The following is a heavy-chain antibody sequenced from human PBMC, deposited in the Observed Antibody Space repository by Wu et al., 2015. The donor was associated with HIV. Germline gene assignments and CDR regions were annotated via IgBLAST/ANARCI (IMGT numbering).Heavy chain of an antibody. CDR1: GYTFTGYY. Sequence: QVQLVQSGAEVKKPGASVKVSCKASGYTFTGYYMHWVRQAPGQGLEWMGWINPNSGGTNYAQKFQGRVTMTRDTSISTAYMELSRLRSDDTAVYYCASGGAAAGHNLPWYFDLWGRGTLVTVSS. J-gene: IGHJ2*01. CDR3: ASGGAAAGHNLPWYFDL. CDR2: INPNSGGT. V-gene: IGHV1-2*02. D-gene: IGHD6-13*01.